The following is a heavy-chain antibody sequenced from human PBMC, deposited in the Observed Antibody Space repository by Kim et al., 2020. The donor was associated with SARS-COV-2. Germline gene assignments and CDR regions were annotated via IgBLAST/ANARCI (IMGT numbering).Heavy chain of an antibody. V-gene: IGHV1-58*01. CDR1: GFTFTSSA. CDR2: IVVGSGNT. CDR3: AATLPQGGLDYGMDV. Sequence: SVKVSCKASGFTFTSSAVQWVRQARGQRLEWIGWIVVGSGNTNYAQKFQERVTITRDMSTSTAYMELSSLRSEDTAVYYCAATLPQGGLDYGMDVWGQGTTVTVSS. J-gene: IGHJ6*02.